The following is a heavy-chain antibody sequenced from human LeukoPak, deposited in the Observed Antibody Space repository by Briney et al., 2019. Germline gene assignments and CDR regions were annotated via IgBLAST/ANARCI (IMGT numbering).Heavy chain of an antibody. CDR3: ARGTYNSAGTFDY. J-gene: IGHJ4*02. CDR1: GFTFSTHS. Sequence: PGGSLRLSCAASGFTFSTHSMSWVRQAPGKGLEWVSYISTSSNYIYYADSVKGRFTISRDNAKNSLYLQMNSLRVEDTAVYYCARGTYNSAGTFDYWGQGTLVTVPS. CDR2: ISTSSNYI. V-gene: IGHV3-21*01. D-gene: IGHD2-15*01.